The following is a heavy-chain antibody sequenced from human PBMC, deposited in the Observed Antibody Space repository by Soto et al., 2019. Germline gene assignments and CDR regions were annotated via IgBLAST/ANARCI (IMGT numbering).Heavy chain of an antibody. CDR1: GGSISSSNW. D-gene: IGHD2-2*02. V-gene: IGHV4-4*02. CDR3: ARVNLDIVVVPAAINAFDI. Sequence: QVQLQESGPGLVKPSGTLSLTCAVSGGSISSSNWWSWVRQPPGKGLEWIGGIYHCGSTNYNPSLKSRVTISVDKSKNQFSLKLSSVTAADTAVYYCARVNLDIVVVPAAINAFDIWGQGTMVTVSS. J-gene: IGHJ3*02. CDR2: IYHCGST.